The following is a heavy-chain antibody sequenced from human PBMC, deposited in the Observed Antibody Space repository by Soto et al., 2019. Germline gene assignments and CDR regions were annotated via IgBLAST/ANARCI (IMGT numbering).Heavy chain of an antibody. D-gene: IGHD3-22*01. J-gene: IGHJ6*01. Sequence: PGEALEISYKVSGYSFTSYWVGWVRQMPCKGLQGMGIIYPGDSDTRYSPSFQGQVTISADKSISTAYLQWSSLKASDTAMYYCARLNYYSDSSGPPHYYYYGMDVWGQGTTVTSPQ. CDR2: IYPGDSDT. CDR3: ARLNYYSDSSGPPHYYYYGMDV. V-gene: IGHV5-51*01. CDR1: GYSFTSYW.